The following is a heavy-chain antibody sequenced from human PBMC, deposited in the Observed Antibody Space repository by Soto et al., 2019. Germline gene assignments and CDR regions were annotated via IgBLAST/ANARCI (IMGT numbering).Heavy chain of an antibody. V-gene: IGHV3-48*02. J-gene: IGHJ6*02. CDR3: ARDQPDSGGWSGWYYYYGMDV. D-gene: IGHD6-19*01. CDR1: GFTFSSYS. Sequence: EVQLVESGGGLVQPGGSLRLSCAASGFTFSSYSMNWVRQAPGKGLELISYISSSSSTIYYAASVKGRFTISRDTAKNSLYLQKYSLRDEETAVYYCARDQPDSGGWSGWYYYYGMDVWGQGTTVTVSS. CDR2: ISSSSSTI.